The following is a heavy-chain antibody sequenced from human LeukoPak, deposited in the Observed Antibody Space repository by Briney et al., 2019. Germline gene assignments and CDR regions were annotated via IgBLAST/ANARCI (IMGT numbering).Heavy chain of an antibody. CDR1: GFTFSSYA. V-gene: IGHV3-23*01. CDR3: AKPIGPRYGDYHNSCFDS. D-gene: IGHD4-17*01. J-gene: IGHJ5*01. Sequence: GGSLRLSCAASGFTFSSYAMSWIRQVPAKGLEWVSAISTTTYYADFVEGRFTISRDNSKNTLYLQMSSLRAEDTAVYYCAKPIGPRYGDYHNSCFDSWGQGTLVTVSS. CDR2: ISTTT.